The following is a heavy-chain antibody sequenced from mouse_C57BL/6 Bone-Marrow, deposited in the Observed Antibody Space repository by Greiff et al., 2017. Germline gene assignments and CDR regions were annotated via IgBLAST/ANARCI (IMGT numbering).Heavy chain of an antibody. CDR1: GYTFTSYW. CDR2: FDPSDSYT. V-gene: IGHV1-69*01. CDR3: ASGTYYYGSDY. Sequence: QVQLQQPGAELVMPGASVKLSCKASGYTFTSYWMHWVKQRPGQGLEWIGEFDPSDSYTNYNQKFKGKSTLTVDKSSSTAYMQLSSLTSEDSAVYYCASGTYYYGSDYWGQGTTLTVSS. J-gene: IGHJ2*01. D-gene: IGHD1-1*01.